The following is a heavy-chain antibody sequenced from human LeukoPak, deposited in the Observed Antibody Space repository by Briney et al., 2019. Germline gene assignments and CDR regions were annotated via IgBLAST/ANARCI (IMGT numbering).Heavy chain of an antibody. CDR3: ARDRGVNIVLALDV. J-gene: IGHJ6*04. CDR2: ISSGGITI. Sequence: GSLRLSCAASGFTFSSYEMNWVRQAPGKGLEWVSYISSGGITIYYADSVKGRFTISRDNSKNTVYLQMNSLRAEDTAVYYCARDRGVNIVLALDVWGKGTTVTVSS. D-gene: IGHD2/OR15-2a*01. CDR1: GFTFSSYE. V-gene: IGHV3-48*03.